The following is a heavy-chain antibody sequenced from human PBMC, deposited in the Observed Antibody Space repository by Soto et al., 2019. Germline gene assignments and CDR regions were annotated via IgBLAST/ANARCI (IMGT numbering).Heavy chain of an antibody. V-gene: IGHV3-15*07. CDR1: GFTFSNAW. CDR3: TTVDIVLVPADTSDLYYYYGMDV. J-gene: IGHJ6*02. CDR2: IKSKTDGGTT. Sequence: EVQLVESGGGLVKPGGSLRLSCAASGFTFSNAWMNWVRQAPGKGLEWVGRIKSKTDGGTTDYAAPVKGRFTISRDDSKNTLYLQMNSLKTEDAAVYYCTTVDIVLVPADTSDLYYYYGMDVWGHGTTVPVSS. D-gene: IGHD2-2*01.